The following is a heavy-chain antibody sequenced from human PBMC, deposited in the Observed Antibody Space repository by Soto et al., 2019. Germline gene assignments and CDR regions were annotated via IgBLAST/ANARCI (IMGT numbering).Heavy chain of an antibody. Sequence: RASVKVSCKASGYSFINFDISWVRQAAGQGPEWLGWMNPGSGKTGYTSKFQGRVAMTRDASTATSHLDLTSLTSDDTAVYYCARMASAGTLNWFDPRGPGTLVTVSS. J-gene: IGHJ5*02. D-gene: IGHD6-13*01. CDR3: ARMASAGTLNWFDP. CDR2: MNPGSGKT. CDR1: GYSFINFD. V-gene: IGHV1-8*02.